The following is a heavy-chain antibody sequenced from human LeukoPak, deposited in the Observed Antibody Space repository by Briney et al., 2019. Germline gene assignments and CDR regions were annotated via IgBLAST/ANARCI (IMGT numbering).Heavy chain of an antibody. Sequence: GGSLRLSCAASGFTFSSYAMHWVRQAPGKGLEWVAVISYDGSNKYYADSVKGRFTISRDNAKNSLYLQMNSLRAEDTAVYYCATVDTEHYFDYWGQGTLVTVSS. D-gene: IGHD5-18*01. CDR1: GFTFSSYA. CDR3: ATVDTEHYFDY. CDR2: ISYDGSNK. V-gene: IGHV3-30-3*01. J-gene: IGHJ4*02.